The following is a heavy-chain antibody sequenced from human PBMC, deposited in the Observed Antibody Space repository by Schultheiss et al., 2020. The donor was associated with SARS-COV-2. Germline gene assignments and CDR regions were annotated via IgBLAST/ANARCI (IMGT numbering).Heavy chain of an antibody. CDR1: GGSISSYY. V-gene: IGHV4-59*12. CDR2: IYYSGST. J-gene: IGHJ4*02. D-gene: IGHD2-2*02. CDR3: ARREKFGVYCSSTSCYRDY. Sequence: SETLSLTCTVSGGSISSYYWSWIRQPPGKGLEWIGYIYYSGSTNYNPSLKSRVTISVDTSKNQFSLKLSSVTAADTAVYYCARREKFGVYCSSTSCYRDYWGQGTLVTVSS.